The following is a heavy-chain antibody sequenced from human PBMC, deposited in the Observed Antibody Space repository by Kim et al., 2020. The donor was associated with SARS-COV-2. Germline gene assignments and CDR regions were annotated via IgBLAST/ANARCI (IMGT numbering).Heavy chain of an antibody. Sequence: DGSEQTCVDSGKGRFTISRDNAKNSLYLEMNSLRAEDTAVYYCGRDYSDWGQGTLVTVSS. J-gene: IGHJ4*02. D-gene: IGHD6-13*01. CDR3: GRDYSD. V-gene: IGHV3-7*01. CDR2: DGSEQ.